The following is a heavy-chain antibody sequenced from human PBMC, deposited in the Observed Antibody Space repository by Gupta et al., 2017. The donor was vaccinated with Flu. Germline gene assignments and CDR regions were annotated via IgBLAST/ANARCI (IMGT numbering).Heavy chain of an antibody. CDR3: ARDPRIWSSSSTEDYYLYYYMEV. D-gene: IGHD6-6*01. J-gene: IGHJ6*03. Sequence: VQLLESGGGLVQPGGSQRLSCVVSGFTFSSYAMTWIRQAPGKGLEWVAGIGGSGSDTHYTESVKGRFIVSRDNSKNTLYLQMNSLTVEDTAVYYCARDPRIWSSSSTEDYYLYYYMEVWGKGTTVIVSS. CDR1: GFTFSSYA. V-gene: IGHV3-23*01. CDR2: IGGSGSDT.